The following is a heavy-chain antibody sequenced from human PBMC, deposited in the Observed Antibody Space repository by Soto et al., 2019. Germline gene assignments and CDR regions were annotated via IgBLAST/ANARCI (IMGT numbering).Heavy chain of an antibody. D-gene: IGHD6-13*01. CDR1: GGSISSYY. CDR3: ARGGIAAAGTGVYYYYGMDV. V-gene: IGHV4-59*01. CDR2: IYYSGST. Sequence: SETLSLTCTVSGGSISSYYWSWTRQPPGKGLEWIGYIYYSGSTNYNPSLKSRVTISVDTSKNQFSLKLSSVTAADTAVYYCARGGIAAAGTGVYYYYGMDVWGQGTTVTVSS. J-gene: IGHJ6*02.